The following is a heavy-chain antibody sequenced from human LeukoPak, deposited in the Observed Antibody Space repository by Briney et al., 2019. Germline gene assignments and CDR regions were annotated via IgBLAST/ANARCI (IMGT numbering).Heavy chain of an antibody. Sequence: GASVKVSCKASGGTFSSYAISWVRQAPGQGLEWMGGIIPIFGTANYAQKVQGRVTITADESTSTAYMELSSLRSEDTAVYYCAREPRQQKYYYYGMDVWGQGTTVTVSS. D-gene: IGHD1-1*01. CDR3: AREPRQQKYYYYGMDV. CDR1: GGTFSSYA. V-gene: IGHV1-69*01. J-gene: IGHJ6*02. CDR2: IIPIFGTA.